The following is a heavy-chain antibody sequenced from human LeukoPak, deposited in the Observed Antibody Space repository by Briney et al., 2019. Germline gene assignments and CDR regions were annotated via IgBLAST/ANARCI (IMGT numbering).Heavy chain of an antibody. J-gene: IGHJ4*01. D-gene: IGHD3-22*01. CDR2: ISWNSGSI. CDR1: GFTFDDYA. Sequence: GRSLRLSXAASGFTFDDYAMHWVRQAPGKGLEWVSGISWNSGSIGYADSVKGRFTISRDNAKNSLYLQMNSLRAEDMALYYCAKGTSYYYDSSGYFDYWGQGTLVTVSS. CDR3: AKGTSYYYDSSGYFDY. V-gene: IGHV3-9*03.